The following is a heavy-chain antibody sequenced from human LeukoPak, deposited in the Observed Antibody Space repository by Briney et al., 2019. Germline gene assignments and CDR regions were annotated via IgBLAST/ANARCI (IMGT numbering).Heavy chain of an antibody. J-gene: IGHJ5*02. V-gene: IGHV4-34*01. Sequence: SETLSLTCAVYGGSFSGYYWSWIRQPPGKGLEWIGEINHSGSTNYNPSLKSRVTISVDTSKNQFSLKLSSVTAADTAVYYCAITHLFAAMTTVTTWGFDPWGQGTLVTVSS. CDR1: GGSFSGYY. CDR2: INHSGST. D-gene: IGHD4-17*01. CDR3: AITHLFAAMTTVTTWGFDP.